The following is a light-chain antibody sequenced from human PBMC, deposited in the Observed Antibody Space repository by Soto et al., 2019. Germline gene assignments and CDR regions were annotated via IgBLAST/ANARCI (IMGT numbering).Light chain of an antibody. Sequence: EIVLTQSPGTLSLSPGETASLSCRASQSIVSNFLAWYQQRRGQPPRLLIYDSSRRASGIPARFTGSGSGTAFTLTISRVEPEDSAVYYCQQTFHSPRTFGQGIRLEI. CDR1: QSIVSNF. V-gene: IGKV3-20*01. J-gene: IGKJ2*01. CDR3: QQTFHSPRT. CDR2: DSS.